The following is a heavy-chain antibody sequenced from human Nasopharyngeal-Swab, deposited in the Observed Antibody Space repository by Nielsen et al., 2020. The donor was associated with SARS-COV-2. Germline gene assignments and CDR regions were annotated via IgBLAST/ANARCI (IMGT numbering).Heavy chain of an antibody. CDR1: GFTFSSYG. CDR3: AKDGRVDIVATGYYYYYYMDV. V-gene: IGHV3-30*18. Sequence: GESLKISCAASGFTFSSYGVHWVRQAPGKGLEWVAVISYDGSNKYYADSVKGRFTISRDNSKNTLYLQMNSLRAEDTAVYYCAKDGRVDIVATGYYYYYYMDVWGKGTTVTVSS. D-gene: IGHD5-12*01. J-gene: IGHJ6*03. CDR2: ISYDGSNK.